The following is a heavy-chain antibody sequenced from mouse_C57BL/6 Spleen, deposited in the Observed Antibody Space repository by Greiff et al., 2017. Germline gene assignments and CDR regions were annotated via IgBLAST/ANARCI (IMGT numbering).Heavy chain of an antibody. J-gene: IGHJ1*03. CDR3: ARPLTGSYWYFDV. V-gene: IGHV5-17*01. CDR2: ISSGSSTI. Sequence: EVKLVESGGGLVKPGGSLKLSCAASGFTFSDYGMHWVRQAPEKGLEWVAYISSGSSTIYYADTVKGRFTISRDNAKNTLFLQMTSLRSEDTAMYYCARPLTGSYWYFDVWGTGTTVTVSS. D-gene: IGHD4-1*01. CDR1: GFTFSDYG.